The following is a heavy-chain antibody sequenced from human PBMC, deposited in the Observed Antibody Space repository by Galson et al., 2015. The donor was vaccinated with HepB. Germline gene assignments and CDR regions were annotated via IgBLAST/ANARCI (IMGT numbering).Heavy chain of an antibody. CDR2: ITGKGDNT. CDR1: GFAFDSHA. Sequence: SLRLSCAASGFAFDSHAMSWVRQAPGRGLEWIAGITGKGDNTFYADSVKGRFTVSMDNSNNMLYLQMNSLRAEDAGLYFCAKGYGFFDSRGQGILVTVSS. J-gene: IGHJ5*01. CDR3: AKGYGFFDS. D-gene: IGHD4-17*01. V-gene: IGHV3-23*01.